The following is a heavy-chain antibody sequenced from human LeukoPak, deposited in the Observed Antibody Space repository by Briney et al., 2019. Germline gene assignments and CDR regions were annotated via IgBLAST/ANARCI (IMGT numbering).Heavy chain of an antibody. J-gene: IGHJ4*02. V-gene: IGHV3-74*01. CDR1: GFTFCNYW. Sequence: GRSLRLSCAASGFTFCNYWMHWVRQAPGKGRVWGSRISSDESITSYADSVTGRFTISRENPKNTLFLQMNTLRAEDTAVYYCEKDIVAHGLYFDYWGQGILVTVSS. D-gene: IGHD3-16*02. CDR3: EKDIVAHGLYFDY. CDR2: ISSDESIT.